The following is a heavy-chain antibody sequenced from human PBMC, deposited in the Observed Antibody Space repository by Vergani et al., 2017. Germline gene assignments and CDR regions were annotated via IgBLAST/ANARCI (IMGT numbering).Heavy chain of an antibody. V-gene: IGHV3-9*01. CDR2: ISWNSGSI. Sequence: EVQLVESGGGLVQPGRSLRLSCAASGFTFDDYAMHWVRQAPGKGLEWVSGISWNSGSIGYADSGKGRVTISRDNAKNSLYLQMNSLRAEDTALYYCAKAQLLWFGVALDYWGQGTLVTVSS. D-gene: IGHD3-10*01. CDR3: AKAQLLWFGVALDY. CDR1: GFTFDDYA. J-gene: IGHJ4*02.